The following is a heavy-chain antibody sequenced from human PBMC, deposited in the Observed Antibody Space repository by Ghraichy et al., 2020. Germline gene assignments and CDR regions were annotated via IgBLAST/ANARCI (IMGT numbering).Heavy chain of an antibody. D-gene: IGHD4-17*01. J-gene: IGHJ6*02. V-gene: IGHV4-59*01. Sequence: SETLSLTCTVSGGSISSYYWSWIRQPPGKGLEWIGYIYYSGSTNYNPSLKSRVTISVDTSKNQFSLKLSSVTAADTAVYYCARDMPPTTVTTIGNYYYGMDVWGQGTTVTVSS. CDR1: GGSISSYY. CDR3: ARDMPPTTVTTIGNYYYGMDV. CDR2: IYYSGST.